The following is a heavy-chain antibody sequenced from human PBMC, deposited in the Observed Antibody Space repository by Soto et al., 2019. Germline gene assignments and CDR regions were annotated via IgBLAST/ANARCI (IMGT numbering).Heavy chain of an antibody. J-gene: IGHJ5*02. V-gene: IGHV1-8*01. D-gene: IGHD3-9*01. CDR2: MNPNSGNT. Sequence: ASVKVACKASGYTFTSYDINWVRQANGQGLEWMGWMNPNSGNTGYAQKFQGRVTMTRNTSISTAYMELSSLRSEDTAVYYCAGRHYDILTGSSDWFDPWGQGTLVTVSS. CDR1: GYTFTSYD. CDR3: AGRHYDILTGSSDWFDP.